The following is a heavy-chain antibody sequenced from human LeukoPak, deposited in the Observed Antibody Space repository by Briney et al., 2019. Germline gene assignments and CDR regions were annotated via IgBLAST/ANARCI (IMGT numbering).Heavy chain of an antibody. Sequence: ASVKVSCKASGYTFTGYYMHWVRQAPGQGLEWMGWINPNSGGTNYAQKFQGRVTMTRDTSISTAYMELSRLRSDDTAVYYCARGKVLRPIWFDPWGQGTLVTVSS. D-gene: IGHD3-3*01. V-gene: IGHV1-2*02. CDR2: INPNSGGT. CDR1: GYTFTGYY. CDR3: ARGKVLRPIWFDP. J-gene: IGHJ5*02.